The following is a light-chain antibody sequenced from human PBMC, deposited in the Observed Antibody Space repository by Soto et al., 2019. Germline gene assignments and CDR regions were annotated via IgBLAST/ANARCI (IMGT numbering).Light chain of an antibody. CDR2: KAS. V-gene: IGKV1-5*03. CDR3: QQYNSYLWT. J-gene: IGKJ1*01. Sequence: DIQMTQSPYTVSASVGDRVTITCRASQSISSWLAWYQQKPGKAPKLLIYKASSLESGVPSRFSGSGSGTEFTLTISSLQPDDFATYYCQQYNSYLWTFGQGTKVDNK. CDR1: QSISSW.